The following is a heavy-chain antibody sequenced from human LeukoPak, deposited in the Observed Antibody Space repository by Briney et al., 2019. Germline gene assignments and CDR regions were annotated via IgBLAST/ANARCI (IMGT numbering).Heavy chain of an antibody. Sequence: PRGSLRLSCAASGFTFSSYGMHWVRQAPGKGLEWVAVLWYDGSNKYYADSVKGRFTISRDNSKNTLYLQMNSLRAEDTAVYYCANAGRYCSGGSCYSHYYYGMDVWGQGTTVTVSS. CDR3: ANAGRYCSGGSCYSHYYYGMDV. CDR2: LWYDGSNK. V-gene: IGHV3-30*02. D-gene: IGHD2-15*01. J-gene: IGHJ6*02. CDR1: GFTFSSYG.